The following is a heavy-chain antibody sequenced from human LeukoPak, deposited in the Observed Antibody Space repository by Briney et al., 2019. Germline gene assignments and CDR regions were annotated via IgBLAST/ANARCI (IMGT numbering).Heavy chain of an antibody. CDR2: ISSSSSTI. V-gene: IGHV3-48*01. CDR3: ARALVAAAPYYMDV. J-gene: IGHJ6*03. CDR1: GFTFSSYS. D-gene: IGHD6-13*01. Sequence: GGSLRLSCAASGFTFSSYSMNWVRQAPGKGLEWVSYISSSSSTIYYADSVKGRFTISRDNAKNSLYLQMNSLRAEDTAVSYCARALVAAAPYYMDVWGKGTTVTVSS.